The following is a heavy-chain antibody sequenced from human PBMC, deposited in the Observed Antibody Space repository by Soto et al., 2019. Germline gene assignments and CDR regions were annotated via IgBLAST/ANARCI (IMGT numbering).Heavy chain of an antibody. CDR3: ARATMVRGVGSNWFAP. V-gene: IGHV1-69*02. CDR1: GGTFSSYT. J-gene: IGHJ5*02. CDR2: IIPILGIA. D-gene: IGHD3-10*01. Sequence: QVQLVQSGAEVKKPGSSVKVSCKASGGTFSSYTISWVRQAPGQGLEWMGRIIPILGIANYAQKFQGRVTITADKSTSTAYMELSSLRSEDTAVYYCARATMVRGVGSNWFAPWGQGTLVTVSS.